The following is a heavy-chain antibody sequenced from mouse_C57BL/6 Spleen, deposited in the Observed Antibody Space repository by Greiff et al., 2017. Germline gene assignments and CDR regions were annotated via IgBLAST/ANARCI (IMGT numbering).Heavy chain of an antibody. V-gene: IGHV1-69*01. CDR1: GYTFTSYW. CDR2: IDPSDSYT. J-gene: IGHJ2*01. D-gene: IGHD1-1*01. CDR3: ARRNYYGSSYDFDY. Sequence: QVQLQQPGAELVMPGASVKLSCKASGYTFTSYWMHWVKQRPGQGLEWIGEIDPSDSYTNYNQKFKGKSTLTVDKSSSTAYMQLISLTSEDSAVYYCARRNYYGSSYDFDYWGQGTTLTVSS.